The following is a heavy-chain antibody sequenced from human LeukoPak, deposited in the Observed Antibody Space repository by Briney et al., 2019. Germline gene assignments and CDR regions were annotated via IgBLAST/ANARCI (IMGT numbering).Heavy chain of an antibody. J-gene: IGHJ4*02. D-gene: IGHD2-15*01. CDR1: GGSISTYY. CDR2: IYTTGST. V-gene: IGHV4-4*07. CDR3: ARDRASAGGFDY. Sequence: PSETLSLTCTVSGGSISTYYWSWIRQPAGKGLEWLGRIYTTGSTNYNPSLQSRVTISVATSKNQFSLKLSSVTAADTALYYCARDRASAGGFDYWGQGTLVTVSS.